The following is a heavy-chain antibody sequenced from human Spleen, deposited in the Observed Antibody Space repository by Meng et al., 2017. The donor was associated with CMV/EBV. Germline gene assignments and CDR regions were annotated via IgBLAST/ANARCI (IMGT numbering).Heavy chain of an antibody. Sequence: SCKASGFTLPNYYIRWLRQAPGPGLDWMGIINPSTTTTTYAQNFQGRVTMTRDTSTSTVYMELSSLRSEDSAVYYCARGGGYPRSFDFWGQGTLVTVSS. CDR1: GFTLPNYY. V-gene: IGHV1-46*01. CDR2: INPSTTTT. D-gene: IGHD5-12*01. J-gene: IGHJ4*02. CDR3: ARGGGYPRSFDF.